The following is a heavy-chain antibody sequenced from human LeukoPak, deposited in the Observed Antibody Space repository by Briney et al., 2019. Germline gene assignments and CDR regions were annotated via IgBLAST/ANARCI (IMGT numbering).Heavy chain of an antibody. CDR3: AKEMVRGVILHYYGMDV. D-gene: IGHD3-10*01. CDR1: GFTFSSYG. CDR2: IRYDGSNK. V-gene: IGHV3-30*02. J-gene: IGHJ6*02. Sequence: PGGSLRLSCAASGFTFSSYGMHWVRQAPGKGLEWAAFIRYDGSNKYYADSVKGRFTISRDNSKNTLYLQMNSMRAEDTAVYYCAKEMVRGVILHYYGMDVWGQGTTVTVSS.